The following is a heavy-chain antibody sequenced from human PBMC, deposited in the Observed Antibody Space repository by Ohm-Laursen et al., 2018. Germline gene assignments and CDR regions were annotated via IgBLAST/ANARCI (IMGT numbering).Heavy chain of an antibody. J-gene: IGHJ6*02. CDR3: ARALGGYPISYYYGMDV. CDR1: GGSVSRGTYY. CDR2: IYHTGST. D-gene: IGHD7-27*01. V-gene: IGHV4-61*01. Sequence: SDTLSLTCNVSGGSVSRGTYYWSWIRQPPGKGLEWLGYIYHTGSTNYHPSLKSRLTISVDPSKNQFSLELTSVTAADTAVYYCARALGGYPISYYYGMDVWGQGTTVTVSS.